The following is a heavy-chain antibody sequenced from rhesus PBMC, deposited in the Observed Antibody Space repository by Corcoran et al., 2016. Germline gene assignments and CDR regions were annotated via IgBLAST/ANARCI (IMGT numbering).Heavy chain of an antibody. D-gene: IGHD1-44*02. CDR2: ISGSSGST. J-gene: IGHJ6*01. Sequence: QVQLPESGPGLVKPSETLSLTCAVSGGSVSSSNCWSWIRPPPGKGREWIGYISGSSGSTYYNPSLKSRVTISTDTSKNQFSRKLSSVTAADTAVYYCARGATLDSWGQGVVVTVSS. V-gene: IGHV4-65*01. CDR1: GGSVSSSNC. CDR3: ARGATLDS.